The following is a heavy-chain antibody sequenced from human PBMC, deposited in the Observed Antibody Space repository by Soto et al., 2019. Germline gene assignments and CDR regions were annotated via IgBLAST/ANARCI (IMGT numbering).Heavy chain of an antibody. CDR2: INPNSGGT. J-gene: IGHJ6*02. D-gene: IGHD3-3*01. CDR1: GYTFTGYY. CDR3: ARDGRITIFGVAKLSMDV. V-gene: IGHV1-2*02. Sequence: GASVKVSCKASGYTFTGYYMRWVRQAPGQGLEWMGWINPNSGGTNYAQKFQGRVTMTRDTSISTAYMELSRLRSDDTAVYYCARDGRITIFGVAKLSMDVWGQGTTVTVSS.